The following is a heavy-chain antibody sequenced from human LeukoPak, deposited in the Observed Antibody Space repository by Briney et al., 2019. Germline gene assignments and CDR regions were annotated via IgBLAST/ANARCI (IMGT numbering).Heavy chain of an antibody. V-gene: IGHV3-53*01. Sequence: PGGSLRLSCAASGFTVSSNYMSWVRQAPGKGLEWVSVIYSGGSTYYADSVKGRFTISRDNSKNTLYLQMNSLRAEDTAVYYCAKDLDYDSSGLDYWGQGTLVTVSS. CDR3: AKDLDYDSSGLDY. D-gene: IGHD3-22*01. CDR1: GFTVSSNY. CDR2: IYSGGST. J-gene: IGHJ4*02.